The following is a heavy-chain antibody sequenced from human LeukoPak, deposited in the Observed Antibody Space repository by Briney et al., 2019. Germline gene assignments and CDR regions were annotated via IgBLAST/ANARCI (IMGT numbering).Heavy chain of an antibody. D-gene: IGHD2-21*02. J-gene: IGHJ4*02. CDR3: ARDWVYCGGDCDGFDY. CDR1: GYTFTSYY. V-gene: IGHV1-46*01. Sequence: RASVKVSCKASGYTFTSYYMHWVRQAPGQGLEWMGIINPSGGSTSYAQKFQGRVTMTRDTSTSTVYMELSSLRSEDTAVYYCARDWVYCGGDCDGFDYWGQGTLVTVSS. CDR2: INPSGGST.